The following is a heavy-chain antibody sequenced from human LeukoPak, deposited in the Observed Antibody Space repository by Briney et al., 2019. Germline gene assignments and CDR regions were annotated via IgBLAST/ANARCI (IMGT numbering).Heavy chain of an antibody. D-gene: IGHD6-13*01. CDR1: GFTVSSNY. CDR2: IYSGGST. V-gene: IGHV3-66*01. J-gene: IGHJ4*02. CDR3: ARSGPSIAAAGKDYYFDY. Sequence: GGSLRLSCAASGFTVSSNYMSWVRQAPGKGLEWVSVIYSGGSTYYADSVKGRFTISRDNSKNTLYLQMNSLRAEDTALYYCARSGPSIAAAGKDYYFDYWGQGTLVTVSS.